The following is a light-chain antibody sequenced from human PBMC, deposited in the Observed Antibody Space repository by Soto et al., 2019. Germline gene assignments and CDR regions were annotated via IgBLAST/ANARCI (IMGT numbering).Light chain of an antibody. V-gene: IGLV1-47*01. CDR1: RSNIESNF. Sequence: QSVLTQPPSASGTPGQRVTISCSGSRSNIESNFAYWYQQFPGTAPRLLIYRNNQRPSGVPDRFSGSKSGTSASLAISALRSEDQADYYCTVWDDSLRGRLFGGGTKVTVL. CDR3: TVWDDSLRGRL. CDR2: RNN. J-gene: IGLJ2*01.